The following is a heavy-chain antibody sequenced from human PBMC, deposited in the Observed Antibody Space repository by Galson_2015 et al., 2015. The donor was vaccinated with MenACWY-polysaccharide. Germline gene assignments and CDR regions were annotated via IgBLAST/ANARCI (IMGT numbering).Heavy chain of an antibody. D-gene: IGHD6-19*01. J-gene: IGHJ4*02. Sequence: SLRLSCAVSGFTFSSYWMHWVRHAPGKGLVWVSRINSDGSSTTYADSVRGRFTISRDNAKNTLYLQMNSLRADDTAVYYCARVANGGRLGYFDYWGQGTLVTVSS. CDR1: GFTFSSYW. V-gene: IGHV3-74*01. CDR2: INSDGSST. CDR3: ARVANGGRLGYFDY.